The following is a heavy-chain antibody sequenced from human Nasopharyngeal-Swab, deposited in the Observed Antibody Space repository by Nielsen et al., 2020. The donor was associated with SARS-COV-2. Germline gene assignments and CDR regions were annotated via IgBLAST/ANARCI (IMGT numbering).Heavy chain of an antibody. CDR3: ARGGLNYYSSSGAFYF. CDR1: GYTFSDYY. D-gene: IGHD3-22*01. J-gene: IGHJ3*01. CDR2: INAYSGAT. Sequence: ASVKVSCKASGYTFSDYYIHWVRQAPGQGLEWMGRINAYSGATDYPQKFHDRVTMTRDTSNLTAYMELSALTSDDTAVYSCARGGLNYYSSSGAFYFWGRGTMVTVSS. V-gene: IGHV1-2*06.